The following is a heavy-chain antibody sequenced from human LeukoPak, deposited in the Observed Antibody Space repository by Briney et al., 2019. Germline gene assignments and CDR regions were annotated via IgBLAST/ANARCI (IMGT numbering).Heavy chain of an antibody. CDR1: GYTFTSYG. CDR2: ISAYNGNT. J-gene: IGHJ5*02. V-gene: IGHV1-18*01. CDR3: ARVRGYCSSTSCYRLGYWFDP. D-gene: IGHD2-2*01. Sequence: ASVKVSCKASGYTFTSYGISWVRQAPGQGLEWMGWISAYNGNTNYAQKLQGRVTMTTDTSTSTAYMELRSLRSDDTAVYYCARVRGYCSSTSCYRLGYWFDPWGQGTLVTVSS.